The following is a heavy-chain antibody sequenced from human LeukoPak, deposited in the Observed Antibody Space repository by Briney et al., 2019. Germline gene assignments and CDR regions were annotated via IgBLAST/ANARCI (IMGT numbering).Heavy chain of an antibody. Sequence: KASETLSLTCSVSGGSISSYYWTWIRQPPGKGLEWIGYRYYSGSTTYNPSLKSRVTISVDTSKSQFSLKLISVTAADTAVYYCARVYRGIAVAGHEGYFDYWGQGTLVTVSS. CDR2: RYYSGST. CDR1: GGSISSYY. J-gene: IGHJ4*02. CDR3: ARVYRGIAVAGHEGYFDY. V-gene: IGHV4-59*12. D-gene: IGHD6-19*01.